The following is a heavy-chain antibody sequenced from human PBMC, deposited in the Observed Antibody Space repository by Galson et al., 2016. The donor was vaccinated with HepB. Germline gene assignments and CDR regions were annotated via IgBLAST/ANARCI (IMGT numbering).Heavy chain of an antibody. CDR3: AKSRTYSRSSPGDH. CDR2: IYPADSDT. D-gene: IGHD6-6*01. V-gene: IGHV5-51*01. Sequence: QSGAEVKKPGESLKISCKGSGYRFTTYWIAWVRQMPGRGLEWMGIIYPADSDTRYSPSFQGQVTISVDKSISTAYLQWNSLQASDTAVYYCAKSRTYSRSSPGDHWGQGILVTVSS. J-gene: IGHJ4*02. CDR1: GYRFTTYW.